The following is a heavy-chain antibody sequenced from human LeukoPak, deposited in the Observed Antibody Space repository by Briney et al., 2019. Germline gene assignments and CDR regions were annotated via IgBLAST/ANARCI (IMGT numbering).Heavy chain of an antibody. D-gene: IGHD5-18*01. CDR3: ARRGYSYIKQTYYYYYYMDV. J-gene: IGHJ6*03. CDR1: SGSISTSNYY. CDR2: IFYSGST. Sequence: SETLSLTCTVSSGSISTSNYYWGWVRQPPGKALEWIGNIFYSGSTYYSPSLKSRVTISLDTSRNQFSLKLNSVTAADTAVYYCARRGYSYIKQTYYYYYYMDVWGKGTTVTISS. V-gene: IGHV4-39*07.